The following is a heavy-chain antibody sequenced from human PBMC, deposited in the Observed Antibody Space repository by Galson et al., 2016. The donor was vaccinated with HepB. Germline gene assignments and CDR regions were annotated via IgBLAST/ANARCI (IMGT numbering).Heavy chain of an antibody. CDR3: ARDQGPQRYLDI. V-gene: IGHV6-1*01. J-gene: IGHJ3*02. D-gene: IGHD1-1*01. CDR2: TFYRYKWYN. Sequence: CAISGDSVSSDSVAWNWIRQTPSRGLEWLGRTFYRYKWYNDYGVSVKSRISFTPDTSKNQFSLQLNSVTPEDTAIYYCARDQGPQRYLDIWGQGTMVTVFS. CDR1: GDSVSSDSVA.